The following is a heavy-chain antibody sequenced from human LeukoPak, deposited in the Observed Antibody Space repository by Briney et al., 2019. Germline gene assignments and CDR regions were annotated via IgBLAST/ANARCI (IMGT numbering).Heavy chain of an antibody. V-gene: IGHV4-30-4*08. CDR1: GGSISSGDYY. Sequence: SQTLSLTCTVSGGSISSGDYYWSWIRQPPGKGLEWIGYIYYSGSTYYNPSLKSRVTISVDTSKNQFSLKLSSVTAADTAVYYCARDPRAVGYYYGMDVWGQGTTVTVSS. CDR3: ARDPRAVGYYYGMDV. CDR2: IYYSGST. J-gene: IGHJ6*02. D-gene: IGHD1-26*01.